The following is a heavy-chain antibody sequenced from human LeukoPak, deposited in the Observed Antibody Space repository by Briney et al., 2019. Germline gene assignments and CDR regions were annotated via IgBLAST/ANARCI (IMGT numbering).Heavy chain of an antibody. Sequence: GGSLRLSCAASGLTFSSYSMNWVRQAPGKGLEWVSSISSSSNYIYYADSVKGRFTISRDNAKNSLYLQMNSMRAEDTAVYYCARVPHAMVRGVIITEFYFDYWGQGTLVTVSS. CDR3: ARVPHAMVRGVIITEFYFDY. D-gene: IGHD3-10*01. J-gene: IGHJ4*02. CDR2: ISSSSNYI. CDR1: GLTFSSYS. V-gene: IGHV3-21*01.